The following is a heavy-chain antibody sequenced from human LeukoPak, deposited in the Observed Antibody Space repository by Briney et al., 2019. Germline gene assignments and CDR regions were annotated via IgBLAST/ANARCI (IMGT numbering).Heavy chain of an antibody. Sequence: PSETLSLTCTVSGGSISSYYWSWIRQPPGKGLEWIGYIYSSGSTNYNPSLKSRVTISVDKSKNQFSLKLSSVAAADTAVYYCAXXXXXXATHAGYYYMDVWGKGTTVTVSS. CDR3: AXXXXXXATHAGYYYMDV. CDR2: IYSSGST. J-gene: IGHJ6*03. V-gene: IGHV4-59*12. CDR1: GGSISSYY. D-gene: IGHD1-26*01.